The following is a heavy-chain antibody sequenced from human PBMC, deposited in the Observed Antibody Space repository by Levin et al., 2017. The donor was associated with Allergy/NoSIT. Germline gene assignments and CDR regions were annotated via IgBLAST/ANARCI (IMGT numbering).Heavy chain of an antibody. V-gene: IGHV4-30-4*01. CDR3: ARERYFGSGSGADY. D-gene: IGHD3-10*01. CDR1: GGSISSADSY. Sequence: SETLSLTCTVSGGSISSADSYWSWIRQPPGKGLEWIGYIYYSGSTFYNPSLKSRVTMSVDTSKNQFSLKLTSVTAADTAVYYCARERYFGSGSGADYWGQGTLVAVSS. J-gene: IGHJ4*02. CDR2: IYYSGST.